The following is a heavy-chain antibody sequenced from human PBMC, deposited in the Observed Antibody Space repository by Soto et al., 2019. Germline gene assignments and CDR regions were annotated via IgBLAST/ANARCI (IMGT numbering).Heavy chain of an antibody. CDR1: GGSFSTYY. CDR2: INQSGST. J-gene: IGHJ4*02. CDR3: ARGYYYGSLRLDS. Sequence: SETLSLTCGVYGGSFSTYYWSWIRQPQGKGLEWIGEINQSGSTNYNPSLKSRVTMSLDTSKKQFSLKMSSVTAADAAVYYCARGYYYGSLRLDSWGQGTLVTVSS. V-gene: IGHV4-34*01. D-gene: IGHD3-22*01.